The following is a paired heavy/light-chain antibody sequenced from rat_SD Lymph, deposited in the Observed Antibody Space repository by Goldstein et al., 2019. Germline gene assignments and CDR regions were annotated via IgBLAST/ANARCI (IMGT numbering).Light chain of an antibody. CDR3: AQFLEYPFT. J-gene: IGKJ4*01. CDR1: KSLLSSKGITS. Sequence: DIVLTQAPLSVSVTPGESASISCRSSKSLLSSKGITSLYWYLQKPGKSPQLLIYRMSNLASGVPDRFSGSGSETDFTLKISKVETEDVGVYYCAQFLEYPFTFGSGTKLEIK. CDR2: RMS. V-gene: IGKV2S11*01.
Heavy chain of an antibody. J-gene: IGHJ2*01. V-gene: IGHV5-34*01. Sequence: EVQLVESGGGLVQPGRSLKLSCLASGFTFSNYGMNWIRQAPGKGLEWVASISSSSSYIYYADTVKGRFTISRDNAKNTLYLQMTSLRSEDTALYYCARGGTDYWGQGVMVTVSS. CDR2: ISSSSSYI. CDR3: ARGGTDY. CDR1: GFTFSNYG. D-gene: IGHD4-3*01.